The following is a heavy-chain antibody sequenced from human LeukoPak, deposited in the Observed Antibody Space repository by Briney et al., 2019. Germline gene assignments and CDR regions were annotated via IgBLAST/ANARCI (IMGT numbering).Heavy chain of an antibody. CDR2: INPNSGGT. D-gene: IGHD3-10*01. CDR1: GYTFTGYY. J-gene: IGHJ5*02. CDR3: ARDRATMVRGVIKVWFDP. V-gene: IGHV1-2*02. Sequence: GASVKVSCKASGYTFTGYYMHWVRQAPGQGLEWMGWINPNSGGTNYAQKFQGRVTMTRDTSISTAYMELSRLRSDDAAVYYCARDRATMVRGVIKVWFDPWGQGTLVTVSS.